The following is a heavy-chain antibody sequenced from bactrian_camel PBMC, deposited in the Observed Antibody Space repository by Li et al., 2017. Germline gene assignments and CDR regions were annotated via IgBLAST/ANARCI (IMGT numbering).Heavy chain of an antibody. CDR3: AADTRRGAGSICPPADLIRD. CDR1: GYQSYSYC. J-gene: IGHJ4*01. CDR2: IFIDVTA. Sequence: HVQLLESGGGSVPAAGSLIISCAASGYQSYSYCMGCFRQAPGKERESVATIFIDVTANYTDSVKGRFTISKDAAKNILYLEMNSLQLEDTAMYYCAADTRRGAGSICPPADLIRDWGRGTQVTV. V-gene: IGHV3S55*01.